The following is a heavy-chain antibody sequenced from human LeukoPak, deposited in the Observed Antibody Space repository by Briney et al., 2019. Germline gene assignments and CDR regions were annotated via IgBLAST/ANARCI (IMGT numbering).Heavy chain of an antibody. Sequence: SETLSLTCTGSGASLSSYFWSWIRQPAGKGLEWIGRFYTGGSTHFNTSLKSRLTMSANTSTKQFSLRLSSVTAADTAVYYCAREPSRGLDHWGQGILVTVSS. CDR3: AREPSRGLDH. CDR1: GASLSSYF. J-gene: IGHJ4*02. D-gene: IGHD2-15*01. V-gene: IGHV4-4*07. CDR2: FYTGGST.